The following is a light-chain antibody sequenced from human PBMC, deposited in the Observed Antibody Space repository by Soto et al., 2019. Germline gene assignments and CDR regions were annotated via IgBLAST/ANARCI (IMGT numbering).Light chain of an antibody. CDR1: HSVSSNY. V-gene: IGKV3-20*01. CDR2: TAS. CDR3: LQYGSSPHT. Sequence: EIVFTLSPCTLALSPGERASLSCRASHSVSSNYLAWFQQKPGQAPRLLISTASSRATGIPDRFSGSGSGTDFTLTITILEPEDFAVYYCLQYGSSPHTFGQGTRLEIK. J-gene: IGKJ5*01.